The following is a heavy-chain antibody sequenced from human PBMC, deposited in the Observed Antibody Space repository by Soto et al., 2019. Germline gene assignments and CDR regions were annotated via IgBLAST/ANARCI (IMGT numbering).Heavy chain of an antibody. CDR2: INPISGGT. V-gene: IGHV1-2*04. D-gene: IGHD5-18*01. CDR1: GYTFTGYY. J-gene: IGHJ6*02. CDR3: ATKLRGYSYGTYYYYGMDV. Sequence: GASVKVSCKASGYTFTGYYMHWVRQAPGQGLEWMGWINPISGGTNYAQKFQGWVTMTTGTSISTAYMELSRLRSEDTAVYYCATKLRGYSYGTYYYYGMDVWGQGTTVTVSS.